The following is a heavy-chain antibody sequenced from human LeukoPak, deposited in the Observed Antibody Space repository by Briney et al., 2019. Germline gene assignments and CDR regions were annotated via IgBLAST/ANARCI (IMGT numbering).Heavy chain of an antibody. CDR3: ARGCRSGCFDP. V-gene: IGHV1-8*01. J-gene: IGHJ5*02. CDR1: GYTFTNFD. CDR2: MNPNSGNT. Sequence: WASVKVSCKASGYTFTNFDINWVRQATGQGLEWMGWMNPNSGNTGYAQKFQGRVTMTRNTSISTAYMELSSLRSEDTAVYYCARGCRSGCFDPWGQGTLVTVSS. D-gene: IGHD3-10*01.